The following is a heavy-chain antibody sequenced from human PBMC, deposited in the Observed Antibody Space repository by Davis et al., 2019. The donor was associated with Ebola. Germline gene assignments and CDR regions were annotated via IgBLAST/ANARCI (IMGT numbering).Heavy chain of an antibody. CDR3: ARSFSSTFVGWFDP. CDR1: GYSFKNYA. J-gene: IGHJ5*02. CDR2: IIPILGAT. Sequence: SVKVSCKASGYSFKNYAISWVRQAPGQGLEWMGGIIPILGATNYAQSFQGRVTITADESTSTAYMELSSLRSEDTAVYYCARSFSSTFVGWFDPWGQGTLVTVSS. D-gene: IGHD6-13*01. V-gene: IGHV1-69*13.